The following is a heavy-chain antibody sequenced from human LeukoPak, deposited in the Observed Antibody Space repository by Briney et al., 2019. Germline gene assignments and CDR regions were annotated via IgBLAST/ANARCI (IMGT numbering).Heavy chain of an antibody. CDR1: GFTFSSYG. D-gene: IGHD3-9*01. CDR2: ISYDGSNK. CDR3: ASSYSGLLRYFDWLLDY. J-gene: IGHJ4*02. V-gene: IGHV3-30*03. Sequence: GRSLRLSCAASGFTFSSYGMHWVRQAPGKGLEWVAVISYDGSNKYYADSVKGRFTISRDNSKNTLYLQMNSLRAEDTAVYYCASSYSGLLRYFDWLLDYWGQGTLVTVSS.